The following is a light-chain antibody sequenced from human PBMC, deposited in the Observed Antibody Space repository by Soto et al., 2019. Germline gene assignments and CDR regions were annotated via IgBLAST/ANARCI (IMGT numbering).Light chain of an antibody. V-gene: IGLV1-47*01. CDR1: SSNIGSNY. Sequence: QAVVTQPPSASGTPGQRVTISCSGSSSNIGSNYVYWYQQLPGTAPKLLIYRNNQRPSGVPDRFSGSKSGTSASLAISGLRSEDEDDYYCAAWDDSLSGQNVVFGGGTKLTVL. CDR2: RNN. CDR3: AAWDDSLSGQNVV. J-gene: IGLJ2*01.